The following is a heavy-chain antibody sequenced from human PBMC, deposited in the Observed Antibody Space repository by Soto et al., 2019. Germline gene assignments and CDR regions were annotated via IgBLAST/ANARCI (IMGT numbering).Heavy chain of an antibody. Sequence: PGGSLRLSCAASGFTFNDYYMSWIRQAPGKGLEWISYISSGSRYIRYADSLKGRFTISRDNAKNSLYLQMNGLSAEDTAVYYCAREVTTVVSGPYGVDVWGRGTTVTVSS. J-gene: IGHJ6*02. CDR1: GFTFNDYY. CDR2: ISSGSRYI. D-gene: IGHD4-4*01. CDR3: AREVTTVVSGPYGVDV. V-gene: IGHV3-11*06.